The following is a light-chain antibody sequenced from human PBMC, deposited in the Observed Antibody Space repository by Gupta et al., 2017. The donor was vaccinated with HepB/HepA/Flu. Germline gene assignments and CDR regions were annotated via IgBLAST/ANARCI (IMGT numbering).Light chain of an antibody. CDR2: DVS. Sequence: QSALTQPASVSGSPGQSITISCTGTSSDVGGSNYVSWYQQHPGKAPKLMIYDVSNRPSGVSNRFSGSKAGNTASLTISGLQAEDEADYYCSSYTSSSHVVFGGGTKLTVL. CDR1: SSDVGGSNY. V-gene: IGLV2-14*03. CDR3: SSYTSSSHVV. J-gene: IGLJ2*01.